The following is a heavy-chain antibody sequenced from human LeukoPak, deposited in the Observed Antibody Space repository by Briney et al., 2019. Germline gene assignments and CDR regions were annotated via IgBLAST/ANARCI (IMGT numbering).Heavy chain of an antibody. CDR2: INHSGST. V-gene: IGHV4-34*01. CDR1: GGSFSGYY. CDR3: ARGGSGTVTAIDY. J-gene: IGHJ4*02. D-gene: IGHD4-17*01. Sequence: PSETLSLTCAVYGGSFSGYYWSWIRQPPGKGREWIGEINHSGSTNYNPSLKSRVTISVDTSTNQFSLNLSSVTAADTAVYYCARGGSGTVTAIDYWGQGTLVTVSS.